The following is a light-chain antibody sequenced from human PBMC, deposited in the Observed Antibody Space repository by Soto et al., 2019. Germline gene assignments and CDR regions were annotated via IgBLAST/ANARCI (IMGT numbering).Light chain of an antibody. CDR3: CSFAGAYSYV. J-gene: IGLJ1*01. Sequence: QSALAQPRSVSGSPGQSVTISCTGTSSDVGRYDYVSWYQQHSGKAPKLIVYDVTERPSGVSDRFSGSKSGNTASLTISGLQAEDEADYSCCSFAGAYSYVFGPGAKVIV. CDR1: SSDVGRYDY. V-gene: IGLV2-11*01. CDR2: DVT.